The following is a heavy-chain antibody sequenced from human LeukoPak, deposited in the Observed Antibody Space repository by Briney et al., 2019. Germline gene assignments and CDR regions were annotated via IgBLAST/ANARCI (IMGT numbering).Heavy chain of an antibody. D-gene: IGHD2-15*01. CDR3: VRDNPRCCGVVPANIDDY. J-gene: IGHJ4*02. V-gene: IGHV3-30*03. Sequence: GGSLRLSCAASGFIFSSYGMHWVRQAPGKGLEWVAVILYDGSNKYSADSVKGRFTISRDNAKNSLYLQMHSLNAEDTAVYFCVRDNPRCCGVVPANIDDYWGQGTLVTVSS. CDR1: GFIFSSYG. CDR2: ILYDGSNK.